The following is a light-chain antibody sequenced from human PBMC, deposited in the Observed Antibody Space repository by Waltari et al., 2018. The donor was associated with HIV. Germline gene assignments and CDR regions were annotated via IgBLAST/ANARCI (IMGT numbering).Light chain of an antibody. Sequence: ETVMTQSPGTLSVSPGGRATLSCRASQNVFSDLAWYHQKPGQPPRLLIFGASKRATGVPARFSGSGSGTEFTLTITSLQTEDYGLYHCQQYKTWPLTFGQGTRVEI. J-gene: IGKJ1*01. CDR3: QQYKTWPLT. CDR1: QNVFSD. V-gene: IGKV3-15*01. CDR2: GAS.